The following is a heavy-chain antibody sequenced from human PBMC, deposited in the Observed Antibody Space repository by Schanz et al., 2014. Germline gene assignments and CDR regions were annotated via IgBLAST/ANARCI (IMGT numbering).Heavy chain of an antibody. J-gene: IGHJ4*02. CDR2: ITTAGTKM. CDR1: GFTFSSYS. V-gene: IGHV3-30-3*01. Sequence: QVQLVESGGGVVQPGKSLRLSWAASGFTFSSYSMHWVRQAPGKGLVWVAAITTAGTKMYYAYSGRGRFTVSRDNSKNTLYLEVNSLRPTDTALYYCARDNSHWRVDFWGQGTLVTVSS. CDR3: ARDNSHWRVDF. D-gene: IGHD1-1*01.